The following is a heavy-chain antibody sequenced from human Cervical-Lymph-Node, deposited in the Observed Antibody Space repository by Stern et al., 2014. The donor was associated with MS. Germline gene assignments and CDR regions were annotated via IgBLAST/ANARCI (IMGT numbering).Heavy chain of an antibody. CDR1: GYTFTTYG. CDR3: ARDKMHAFDY. D-gene: IGHD2-8*01. J-gene: IGHJ4*02. V-gene: IGHV1-18*01. Sequence: QVQLVQSGTEVKKPGASVLVSCKASGYTFTTYGITWVRQAPGQGLEWMGWISADSGNTKYAQKFQDRVTMTRDTTTGTAYMEVRSLRSEDTAVYYCARDKMHAFDYWCQGTQVTVPS. CDR2: ISADSGNT.